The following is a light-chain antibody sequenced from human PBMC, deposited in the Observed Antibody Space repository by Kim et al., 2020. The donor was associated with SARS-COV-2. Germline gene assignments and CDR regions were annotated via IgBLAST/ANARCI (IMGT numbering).Light chain of an antibody. J-gene: IGLJ1*01. Sequence: QNMRNTSQRTSHRRYYCSWYQQKPGQAPVLFIDGKSNRPSGLPDRFSGSSSGNTASLTITGAQAEDEADYYCNSRYSSGNHLLFVFGTGTKVTVL. CDR1: SHRRYY. CDR3: NSRYSSGNHLLFV. CDR2: GKS. V-gene: IGLV3-19*01.